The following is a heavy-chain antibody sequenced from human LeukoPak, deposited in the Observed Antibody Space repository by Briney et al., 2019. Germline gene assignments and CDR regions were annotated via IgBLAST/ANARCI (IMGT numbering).Heavy chain of an antibody. V-gene: IGHV4-59*01. CDR1: AGSINNYY. CDR3: ARAQYSSYYGMDV. CDR2: IYYSGST. J-gene: IGHJ6*02. Sequence: NPSETLSLTCTVSAGSINNYYWSWIRQPPGKGLEWTGYIYYSGSTNYNPSLKSRVTISVDTSKNQFSLKLSSVTAADTAVYYCARAQYSSYYGMDVWGQGTTVTVSS. D-gene: IGHD5-18*01.